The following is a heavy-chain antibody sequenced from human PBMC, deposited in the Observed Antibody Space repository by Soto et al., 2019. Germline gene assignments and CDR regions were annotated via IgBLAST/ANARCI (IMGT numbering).Heavy chain of an antibody. CDR1: GGSFSGYY. CDR3: ARGFAYYDFWSGYYGNWFDP. CDR2: INHSGST. Sequence: QVQLQQWGAGLLKPSETLSLTCAVYGGSFSGYYWSWIRQPPGKGLEWIGEINHSGSTNYNPSIKSRVTISVDTSKNQFSLKLSSVTAADTAVYYCARGFAYYDFWSGYYGNWFDPWGQGTLVTVSS. V-gene: IGHV4-34*01. D-gene: IGHD3-3*01. J-gene: IGHJ5*02.